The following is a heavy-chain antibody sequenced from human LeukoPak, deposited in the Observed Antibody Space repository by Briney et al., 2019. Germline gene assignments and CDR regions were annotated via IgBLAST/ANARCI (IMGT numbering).Heavy chain of an antibody. D-gene: IGHD3-10*01. CDR3: ARGITMVRGRWYYYMDV. V-gene: IGHV4-39*07. CDR2: IYYSGST. J-gene: IGHJ6*03. Sequence: SETLSLTCTVSGASISSGGYYWGWIRQPPGKGLEWIANIYYSGSTFYNPSLKSRVTISVDTSKNQFSLKLSSVTAADTAVYYCARGITMVRGRWYYYMDVWGKGTTVTISS. CDR1: GASISSGGYY.